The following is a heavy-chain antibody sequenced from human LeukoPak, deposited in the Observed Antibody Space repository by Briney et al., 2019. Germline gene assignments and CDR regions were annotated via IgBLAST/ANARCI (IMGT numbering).Heavy chain of an antibody. CDR1: GGSFSGYY. D-gene: IGHD1-7*01. CDR2: IYHSGGT. V-gene: IGHV4-34*01. J-gene: IGHJ4*02. CDR3: ARRCTNYAPLDY. Sequence: SETLSLTCAVYGGSFSGYYWSWIRQPPGKGLEWIGEIYHSGGTNYNPSLKSRVTISVDTSKNQFSPKLSSVTAADTAVYYCARRCTNYAPLDYWGQGTLVTVSS.